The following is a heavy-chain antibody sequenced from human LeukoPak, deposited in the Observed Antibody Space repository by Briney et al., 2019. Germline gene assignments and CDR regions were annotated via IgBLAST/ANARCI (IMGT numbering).Heavy chain of an antibody. CDR1: GFTFTNYG. CDR3: ARDLSPVVRASPMGY. Sequence: GTSPRLSCAASGFTFTNYGMHWVRQAPGKGLEWVALITYDGYYKYYSDSVKGRFTTSSDTSKNTLYLQMNSLRAEDTAVYYCARDLSPVVRASPMGYWGQGTPVTVSS. J-gene: IGHJ4*02. D-gene: IGHD3-10*01. V-gene: IGHV3-30*03. CDR2: ITYDGYYK.